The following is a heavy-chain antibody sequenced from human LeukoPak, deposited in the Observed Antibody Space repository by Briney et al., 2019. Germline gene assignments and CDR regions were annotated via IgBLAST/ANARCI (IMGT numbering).Heavy chain of an antibody. J-gene: IGHJ4*02. V-gene: IGHV3-11*04. CDR2: ISSSGRTI. CDR1: GFIFSDYY. D-gene: IGHD4-11*01. CDR3: ARDMATVTTTDY. Sequence: GGSLRLSCAASGFIFSDYYMSWIRQARGKGLEWLSQISSSGRTIYYADSVKGRFTISRDNAENSLYLQINSLRAEDTVVYYCARDMATVTTTDYWGQGTLVTVSS.